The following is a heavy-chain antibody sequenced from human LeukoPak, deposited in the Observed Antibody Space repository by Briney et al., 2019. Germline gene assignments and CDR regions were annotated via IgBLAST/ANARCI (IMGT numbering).Heavy chain of an antibody. Sequence: GESLKISCKGSGYSFTSYWIGWVRQMPGKGLEWMGIIYPGDSDTRYSPSFQGQVTISADKSISTAYLQWSSLKASDTAMYYCATQGHYYDSSGYLPPYNWFDPWGQGTLVTVSS. CDR2: IYPGDSDT. V-gene: IGHV5-51*01. CDR1: GYSFTSYW. CDR3: ATQGHYYDSSGYLPPYNWFDP. J-gene: IGHJ5*02. D-gene: IGHD3-22*01.